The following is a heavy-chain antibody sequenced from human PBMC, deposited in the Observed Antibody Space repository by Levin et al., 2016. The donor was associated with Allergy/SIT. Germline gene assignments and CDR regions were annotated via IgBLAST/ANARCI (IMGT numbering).Heavy chain of an antibody. D-gene: IGHD2-2*01. CDR1: GFSFSAYW. CDR3: ATPSRADTRMT. J-gene: IGHJ4*02. CDR2: INEDGTQR. V-gene: IGHV3-7*01. Sequence: GESLKISCAASGFSFSAYWMAWLRQVPGKGLEWVATINEDGTQRQFVDSVKGRFTVSRDNANNILYLEIDSLTADDTAVYYCATPSRADTRMTWGQGTLVIVSS.